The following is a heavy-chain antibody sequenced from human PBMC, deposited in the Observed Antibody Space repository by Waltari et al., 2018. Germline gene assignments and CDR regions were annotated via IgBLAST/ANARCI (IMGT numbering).Heavy chain of an antibody. D-gene: IGHD3-22*01. CDR3: ARYTMTWTGAFDI. Sequence: SSSSYYWGWIRQPPGKGLEWIGSIYYSGSTYYNPSLKSRVTISVDTSKNQFSLKLSSVTAADTAVYYCARYTMTWTGAFDIWGQGTMVTVSS. CDR1: SSSSYY. CDR2: IYYSGST. V-gene: IGHV4-39*07. J-gene: IGHJ3*02.